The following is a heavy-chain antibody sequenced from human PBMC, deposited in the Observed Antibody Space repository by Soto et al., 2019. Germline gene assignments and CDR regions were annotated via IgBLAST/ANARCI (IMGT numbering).Heavy chain of an antibody. Sequence: QVQLVQSGAEVKKPGSSVKVSCKASGGTFSSYAISWVRQAPVQGLEWMGGIIPIFGTANYAQKFQGRVTITADEYTSTAYMELSSLRSEDTAVYYCSSPSGSYRIDIFDDWGQGTLVTVSS. D-gene: IGHD1-26*01. CDR3: SSPSGSYRIDIFDD. CDR2: IIPIFGTA. J-gene: IGHJ4*02. V-gene: IGHV1-69*01. CDR1: GGTFSSYA.